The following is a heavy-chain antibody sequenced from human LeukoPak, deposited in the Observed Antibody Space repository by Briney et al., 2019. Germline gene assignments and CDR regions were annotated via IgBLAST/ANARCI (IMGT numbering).Heavy chain of an antibody. D-gene: IGHD5-24*01. Sequence: SSETLPLTCDVYGGSFSGYHWSWIRQSPGKGLEWIGEMNYSGSTTNYNPSLESRVTISVDTSKNQFSLKLNFVTAADTAVYYCARASPLEMAYGMDVWGQGTTVTVSS. J-gene: IGHJ6*02. CDR2: MNYSGSTT. CDR1: GGSFSGYH. CDR3: ARASPLEMAYGMDV. V-gene: IGHV4-34*01.